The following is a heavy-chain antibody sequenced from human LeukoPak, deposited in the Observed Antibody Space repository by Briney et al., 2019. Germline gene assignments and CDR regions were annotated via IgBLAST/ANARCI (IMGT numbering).Heavy chain of an antibody. D-gene: IGHD6-19*01. CDR3: VNQISGWVY. Sequence: GGSLRLSCAASGFTVSSNYMSWVRQAPGKGLEYVSGSSSNGGSTYYADSVKGRFTISRDNSKNTLYLQMSSLRPEDTAVYYCVNQISGWVYWGQGTLVTVSS. CDR1: GFTVSSNY. CDR2: SSSNGGST. V-gene: IGHV3-64D*06. J-gene: IGHJ4*02.